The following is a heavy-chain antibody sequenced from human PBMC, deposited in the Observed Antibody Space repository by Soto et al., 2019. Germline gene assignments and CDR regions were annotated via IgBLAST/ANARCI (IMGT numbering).Heavy chain of an antibody. CDR3: ARAHYDSDAFDF. CDR2: ISPGGGTT. CDR1: GYSFTTNF. D-gene: IGHD3-22*01. Sequence: VQLVQSGAEVKKPGASVKISCKASGYSFTTNFRHWIRQAPGQGLEWVGIISPGGGTTVYAQKFQGRVTMTRDTSTSTVYMELRNLRSEDTAVFYCARAHYDSDAFDFWGQGTMVIVYS. V-gene: IGHV1-46*03. J-gene: IGHJ3*01.